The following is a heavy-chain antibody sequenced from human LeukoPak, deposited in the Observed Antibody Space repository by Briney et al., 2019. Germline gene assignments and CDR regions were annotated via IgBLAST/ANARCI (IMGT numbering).Heavy chain of an antibody. Sequence: KPGGSLRLSCAASGFTFSTYNMNWVRQAPGKGLEWVSSISSSSSYIYYVDSVKGRFTISRDNAKNSLYLQMNSLRAEDTAVYYCTREAGYWGQGTLVTVSS. J-gene: IGHJ4*02. CDR2: ISSSSSYI. CDR1: GFTFSTYN. CDR3: TREAGY. V-gene: IGHV3-21*01.